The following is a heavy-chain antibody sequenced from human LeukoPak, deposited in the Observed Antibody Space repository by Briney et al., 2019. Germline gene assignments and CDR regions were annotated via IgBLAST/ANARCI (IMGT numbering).Heavy chain of an antibody. J-gene: IGHJ6*02. D-gene: IGHD2-2*01. CDR2: ISYDGSNK. CDR3: ARVKIVVVPAAKIPSYYGMDV. V-gene: IGHV3-30-3*01. CDR1: GFTFSSYA. Sequence: GGSLRLSCAASGFTFSSYAMHWVRQAPGKGLEWVAVISYDGSNKYYADSVKGRFTISRDNSKNTLYLQMNSLRAEDTAVYYCARVKIVVVPAAKIPSYYGMDVWGQGTTVTVSS.